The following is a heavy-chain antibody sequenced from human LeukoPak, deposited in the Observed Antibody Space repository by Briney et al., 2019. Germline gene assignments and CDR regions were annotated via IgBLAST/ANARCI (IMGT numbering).Heavy chain of an antibody. V-gene: IGHV4-59*04. Sequence: SETLSLTCTVSGGSISSYYWSWIRQPPGKGLEWIGYIYYSGSTYYNPSLKSRVTISVDTSKNQFSLKLSSVTAADTAVYYCARGRGARRGYYFDYWGQGTLVTVSS. D-gene: IGHD6-6*01. CDR3: ARGRGARRGYYFDY. CDR1: GGSISSYY. CDR2: IYYSGST. J-gene: IGHJ4*02.